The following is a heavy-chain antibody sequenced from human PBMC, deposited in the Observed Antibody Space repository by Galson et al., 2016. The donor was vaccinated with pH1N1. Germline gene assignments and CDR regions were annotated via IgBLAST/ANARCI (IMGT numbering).Heavy chain of an antibody. Sequence: QSGAEVKKPGESLKISCKGSGYTFTKYWIAWVRQMPGKGLEWMGSIYPGDSETRYSPSFQGQVTISADRSISTAYLQLTSLKASDTAMYYCATSRSIAGIHFDYWGQGTLVTVSS. CDR1: GYTFTKYW. D-gene: IGHD1-20*01. V-gene: IGHV5-51*03. CDR3: ATSRSIAGIHFDY. J-gene: IGHJ4*02. CDR2: IYPGDSET.